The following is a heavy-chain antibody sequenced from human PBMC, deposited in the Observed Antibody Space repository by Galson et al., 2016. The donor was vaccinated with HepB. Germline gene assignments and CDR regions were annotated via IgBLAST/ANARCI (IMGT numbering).Heavy chain of an antibody. Sequence: SLRLSCAASGFTFSNYAMTWVRRAPGKGLEWVSFMSGSGGTSYGADSVKGRFTISRDNNKNTVYLQMKSLRAEDTAVYYCAKVETRMGGDFFDSWGQGTLVTVSS. V-gene: IGHV3-23*01. J-gene: IGHJ4*02. CDR2: MSGSGGTS. D-gene: IGHD5-18*01. CDR3: AKVETRMGGDFFDS. CDR1: GFTFSNYA.